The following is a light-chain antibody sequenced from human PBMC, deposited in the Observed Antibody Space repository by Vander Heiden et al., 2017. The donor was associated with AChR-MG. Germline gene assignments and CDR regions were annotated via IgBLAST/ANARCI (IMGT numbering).Light chain of an antibody. CDR1: QGISTR. J-gene: IGKJ3*01. CDR2: ATS. Sequence: DIQLSQSPSSVPAPLGDRVTSTSRPSQGISTRSAWNQQTPARAPQPLIYATSSLQSGIPSRFSGSGSGTDITLTISSLQPEDFATYYCHQATSFPPTFGPGTKVDIK. CDR3: HQATSFPPT. V-gene: IGKV1-12*01.